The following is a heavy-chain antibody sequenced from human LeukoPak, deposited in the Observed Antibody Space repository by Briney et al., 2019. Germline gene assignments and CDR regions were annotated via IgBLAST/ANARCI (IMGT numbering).Heavy chain of an antibody. J-gene: IGHJ4*02. CDR1: GGSFSGYY. Sequence: SETLSLTCAVDGGSFSGYYWSWIRQPPGKGLEWIGEINHSGSTNYNPSLKSRVTISVDTSKNLFSLKLSSVTAADTAVYYCARANLEEGYSGYVPYWGQGTLVTVSS. CDR2: INHSGST. D-gene: IGHD5-12*01. CDR3: ARANLEEGYSGYVPY. V-gene: IGHV4-34*01.